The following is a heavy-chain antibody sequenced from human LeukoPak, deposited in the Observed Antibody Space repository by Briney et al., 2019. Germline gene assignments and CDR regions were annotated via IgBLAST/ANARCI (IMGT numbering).Heavy chain of an antibody. CDR2: VNQDGSET. CDR3: ARAYSYAFEP. CDR1: GFTFSSYW. Sequence: GEALRLSCAASGFTFSSYWMSWVRQAPGKGVEWVANVNQDGSETYYVDSVKGRFTIPRDNAKNSLFLQLNSLRVEDTALYYCARAYSYAFEPWGQGALVTVSS. D-gene: IGHD5-18*01. V-gene: IGHV3-7*04. J-gene: IGHJ5*02.